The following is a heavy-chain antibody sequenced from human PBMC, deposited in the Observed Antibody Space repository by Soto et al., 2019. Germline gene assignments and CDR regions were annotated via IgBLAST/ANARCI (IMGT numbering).Heavy chain of an antibody. CDR3: ARGMYGDY. CDR2: ISAHNGNT. D-gene: IGHD2-8*01. J-gene: IGHJ4*02. CDR1: GYGFTTYG. V-gene: IGHV1-18*01. Sequence: QVHLVQSGAEVKKPGASVKVSCKGSGYGFTTYGITWVRQAPGKGLEWMAWISAHNGNTNYAQKVQGRVTVTRDTSTSTAYMELRSLRSDYTAVYYCARGMYGDYWGQGALVTVSS.